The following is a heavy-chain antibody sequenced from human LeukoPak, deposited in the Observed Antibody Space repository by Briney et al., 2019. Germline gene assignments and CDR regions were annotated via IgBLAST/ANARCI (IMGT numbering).Heavy chain of an antibody. V-gene: IGHV3-23*01. CDR3: AKSVVGYSYAAPIFDY. CDR1: GFTFSSYA. D-gene: IGHD5-18*01. CDR2: ISGSGGST. J-gene: IGHJ4*02. Sequence: GESLRLSCAASGFTFSSYAMSWVRQAPGKGLEWVSAISGSGGSTYYADSVKGRFTISRDNSKNTLYLQMNSLRAEDTAVYYCAKSVVGYSYAAPIFDYWGQGTLVTVSS.